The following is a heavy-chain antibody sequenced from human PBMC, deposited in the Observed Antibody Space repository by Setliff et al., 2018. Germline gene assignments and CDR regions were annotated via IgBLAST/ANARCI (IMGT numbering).Heavy chain of an antibody. V-gene: IGHV3-9*01. CDR3: ARGGNLIYYFDY. Sequence: GGSLRLSCAASGFTFDDYAMHWVRQAPGKGLEWVSGISWNGGSLGYADSVKGRFTIPRDNAKNSLYLQMNSLRPEDTAVYYCARGGNLIYYFDYWGQGTLVTVSS. CDR1: GFTFDDYA. CDR2: ISWNGGSL. D-gene: IGHD2-15*01. J-gene: IGHJ4*02.